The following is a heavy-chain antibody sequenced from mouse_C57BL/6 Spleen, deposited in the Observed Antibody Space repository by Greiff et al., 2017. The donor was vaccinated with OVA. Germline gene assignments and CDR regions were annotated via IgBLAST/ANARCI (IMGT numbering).Heavy chain of an antibody. CDR2: IDPSDSET. J-gene: IGHJ4*01. D-gene: IGHD1-1*01. Sequence: VQLQQPGAELVRPGSSVKLSCKASGYTFTSYWMHWVKQRPIQGLEWIGNIDPSDSETHYNQKFKDKATLTVDKSSSTAYMQLSSLTSENSAVYYCERGVHYCSSYVPGYYAMDYWGQGTSVTVSS. CDR1: GYTFTSYW. V-gene: IGHV1-52*01. CDR3: ERGVHYCSSYVPGYYAMDY.